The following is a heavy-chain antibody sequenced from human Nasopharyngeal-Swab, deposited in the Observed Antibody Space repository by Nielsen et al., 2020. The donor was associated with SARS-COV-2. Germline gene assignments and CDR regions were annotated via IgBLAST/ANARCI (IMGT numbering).Heavy chain of an antibody. CDR1: GFTFSTYS. V-gene: IGHV3-30*02. D-gene: IGHD3-16*01. CDR3: AKDHKMDSGGGVGYMDV. J-gene: IGHJ6*03. Sequence: GESLKISCTASGFTFSTYSMNWVRQAPGKGLEWVAFIRYDGLNRHYADSVKGRFSISRDSFENTLYLQLNSLRADDTAVYYCAKDHKMDSGGGVGYMDVWGKGTTVTVSS. CDR2: IRYDGLNR.